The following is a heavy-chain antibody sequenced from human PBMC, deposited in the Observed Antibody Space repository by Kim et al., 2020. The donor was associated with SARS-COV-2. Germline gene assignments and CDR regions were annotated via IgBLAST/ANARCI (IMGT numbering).Heavy chain of an antibody. CDR3: ARLERFLEWWYFDY. D-gene: IGHD3-3*01. J-gene: IGHJ4*02. CDR1: GFTFSDYY. CDR2: ISSSGSTI. Sequence: GGSLRLSCAASGFTFSDYYMSWIRQAPGKGLEWVSYISSSGSTIYYADSVKGRFTISRDNAKNSLYLQMNSLRAEDTAVYYCARLERFLEWWYFDYWGQGTLVTVSS. V-gene: IGHV3-11*01.